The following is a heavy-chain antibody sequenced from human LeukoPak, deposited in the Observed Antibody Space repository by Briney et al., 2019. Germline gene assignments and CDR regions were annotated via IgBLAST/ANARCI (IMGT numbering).Heavy chain of an antibody. V-gene: IGHV4-38-2*02. D-gene: IGHD3-10*01. J-gene: IGHJ5*02. CDR2: ICHSGST. CDR3: ASDTSEITMVRGGLNWFDP. CDR1: GYSISSGYY. Sequence: PSETLSLTCTVSGYSISSGYYWGWIRHPPGKGLEWIGSICHSGSTYYNPSLKSRFTISGDTSKNPFSLKLSSVTAADTAVYYCASDTSEITMVRGGLNWFDPWGQGPLVTVSS.